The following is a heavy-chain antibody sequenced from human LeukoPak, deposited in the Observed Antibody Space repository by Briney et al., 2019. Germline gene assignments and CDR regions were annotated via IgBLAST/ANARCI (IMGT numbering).Heavy chain of an antibody. Sequence: GGSLRLSCAASGFTFDTFSMNWVRQAPGKGLEWISYMSSSSITIYYADSVKGRFTISRDNANNALYLQMDSLRAEDTGVYYCARENHGSRHPFGYYYYGMDVWGQGTTVTVSS. V-gene: IGHV3-48*04. D-gene: IGHD3-10*01. CDR3: ARENHGSRHPFGYYYYGMDV. J-gene: IGHJ6*02. CDR1: GFTFDTFS. CDR2: MSSSSITI.